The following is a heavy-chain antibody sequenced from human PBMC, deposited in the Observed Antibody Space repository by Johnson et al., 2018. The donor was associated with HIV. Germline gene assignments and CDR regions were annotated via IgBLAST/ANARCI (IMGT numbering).Heavy chain of an antibody. Sequence: QVQLVESGGGVVQPGRSLRLSCAASGFTFSSYPMHWVRQAPGKGLEWVTVISYDGSNQYYADSVKGRFTISRDNSKNTLYLQMNSLSAEDTAVYYCAKSPGKDHGGKSGAFDIWGQGTVVTVSS. CDR2: ISYDGSNQ. CDR1: GFTFSSYP. D-gene: IGHD4-23*01. CDR3: AKSPGKDHGGKSGAFDI. J-gene: IGHJ3*02. V-gene: IGHV3-30*04.